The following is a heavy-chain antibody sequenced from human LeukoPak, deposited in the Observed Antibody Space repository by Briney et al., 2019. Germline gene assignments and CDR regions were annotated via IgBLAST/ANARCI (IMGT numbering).Heavy chain of an antibody. J-gene: IGHJ4*02. Sequence: PGGSLRLSCVASGFTVSNNYMSWVRQAPGKGLEWVSVIYNNGKAYYIDSVKGRFTISRDISQNTLFLQMNNLRAEDTAVYYCARDRADGYNYGDSFDNWGQGVLVTVSS. D-gene: IGHD5-18*01. V-gene: IGHV3-66*01. CDR3: ARDRADGYNYGDSFDN. CDR1: GFTVSNNY. CDR2: IYNNGKA.